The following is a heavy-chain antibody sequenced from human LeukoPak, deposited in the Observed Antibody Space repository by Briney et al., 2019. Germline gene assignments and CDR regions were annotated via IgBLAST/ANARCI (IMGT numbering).Heavy chain of an antibody. J-gene: IGHJ4*02. V-gene: IGHV3-21*01. Sequence: GGSLRLSCAASGFTFSSYSMNWVRQAPGKGLEWVSSISSSSSYIYYADSVKGRFTISRDNAKNSLYPQMNSLRAEDTAVYYCARVVDTAMVTVDYWGREPWSPSPQ. CDR1: GFTFSSYS. CDR2: ISSSSSYI. CDR3: ARVVDTAMVTVDY. D-gene: IGHD5-18*01.